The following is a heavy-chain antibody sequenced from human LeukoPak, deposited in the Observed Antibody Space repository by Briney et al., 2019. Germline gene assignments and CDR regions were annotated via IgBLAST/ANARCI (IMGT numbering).Heavy chain of an antibody. Sequence: ASVKVSCKASVYSFTNFDINWVQQATGQGLEWMGWMNPNSGNKGYAQKFQGRVTMTMNTSISTAYMELSSLRSEDRAVYYCARGPQWRGDYYYMDVWGRGTTVTVSS. V-gene: IGHV1-8*01. D-gene: IGHD6-19*01. CDR1: VYSFTNFD. CDR3: ARGPQWRGDYYYMDV. CDR2: MNPNSGNK. J-gene: IGHJ6*03.